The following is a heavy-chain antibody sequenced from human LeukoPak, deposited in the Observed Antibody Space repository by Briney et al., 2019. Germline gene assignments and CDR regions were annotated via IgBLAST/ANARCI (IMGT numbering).Heavy chain of an antibody. CDR2: INPNSGGT. J-gene: IGHJ4*02. D-gene: IGHD3-22*01. CDR3: ARVYLGVYYYGSSGYSHLDY. V-gene: IGHV1-2*02. CDR1: GYTFTDYH. Sequence: ASVKVSCKASGYTFTDYHMHWVRQAPGQGLEWMGWINPNSGGTNYAQKFQGRVTMTRDTSISTAYRELSRLRSDDTAVYYCARVYLGVYYYGSSGYSHLDYWGQGTLVTVSS.